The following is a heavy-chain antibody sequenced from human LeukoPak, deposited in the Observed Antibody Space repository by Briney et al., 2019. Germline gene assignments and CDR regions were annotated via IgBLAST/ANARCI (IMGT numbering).Heavy chain of an antibody. D-gene: IGHD2-2*01. CDR3: ARDHQDIVVVPAAPY. V-gene: IGHV3-30*02. CDR2: IRYDGSNK. Sequence: PGGSLRLSCAASGFTFSSYGMHWVRQAPGKGLEWVAFIRYDGSNKYYADSVKGRFTISRDNSKNTLYLQMNSLRAEDTAVYYCARDHQDIVVVPAAPYWGQGTLVTVSS. CDR1: GFTFSSYG. J-gene: IGHJ4*02.